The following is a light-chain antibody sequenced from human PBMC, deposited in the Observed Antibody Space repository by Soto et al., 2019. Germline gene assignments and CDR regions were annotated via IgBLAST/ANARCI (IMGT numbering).Light chain of an antibody. CDR2: DAS. CDR1: QSVSSY. V-gene: IGKV3-11*01. Sequence: EIVLTQSPATLSLSPGERATLSCRARQSVSSYLSWYQQKPGQAPRLLIYDASNRATGIPARFSGSGSGKDFTLTISSLEPEDFAVYYCQQRSNWPPRFTFGPGTKVDIK. CDR3: QQRSNWPPRFT. J-gene: IGKJ3*01.